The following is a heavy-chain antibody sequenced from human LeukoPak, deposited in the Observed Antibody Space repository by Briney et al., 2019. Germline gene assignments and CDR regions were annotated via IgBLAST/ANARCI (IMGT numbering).Heavy chain of an antibody. CDR1: GYTFTGYY. CDR2: INPNSGGT. V-gene: IGHV1-2*02. D-gene: IGHD3-9*01. Sequence: GASVKVSCKASGYTFTGYYMHWVRQAPGQGLEWMGWINPNSGGTNYAQKVQGRVTMTRDTSISTAYMELSRLRSDDTAVYYCARGRDLILRYFDYWGQGTLVTVSS. CDR3: ARGRDLILRYFDY. J-gene: IGHJ4*02.